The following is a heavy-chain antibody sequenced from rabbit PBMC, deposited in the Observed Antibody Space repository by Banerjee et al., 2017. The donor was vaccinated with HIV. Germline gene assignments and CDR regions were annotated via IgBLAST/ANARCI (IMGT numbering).Heavy chain of an antibody. V-gene: IGHV1S45*01. CDR2: IGIGSGST. D-gene: IGHD1-1*01. J-gene: IGHJ4*01. Sequence: QEQLKESGGGLVKPGGSLTLTCTASGFDFSGYGVSWVRQAPGKGLEWIGCIGIGSGSTNYASWAKGRFTISKTSSTTVTLQMTSLTAADTATYFCARGLGGVIGWNFNLWGQGTLVTVS. CDR1: GFDFSGYG. CDR3: ARGLGGVIGWNFNL.